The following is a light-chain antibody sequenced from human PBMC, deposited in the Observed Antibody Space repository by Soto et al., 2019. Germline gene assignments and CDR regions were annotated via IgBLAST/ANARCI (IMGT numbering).Light chain of an antibody. CDR1: QSLLHSTGYNS. V-gene: IGKV2-28*01. CDR2: LGS. Sequence: DIVMTQSPLSLPVTPGEPASISCRSSQSLLHSTGYNSLDWYLQKPGQSPQLLIYLGSNRASGVPDRFSGSGSDTDFTLKISRVEAEDVGVYYCMQALQTKYTFGQGTKLEIK. CDR3: MQALQTKYT. J-gene: IGKJ2*01.